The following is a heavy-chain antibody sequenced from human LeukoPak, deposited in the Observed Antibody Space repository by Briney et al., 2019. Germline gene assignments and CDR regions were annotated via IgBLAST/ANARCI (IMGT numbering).Heavy chain of an antibody. J-gene: IGHJ3*02. Sequence: GSLRLSCAASGVTLSHYGMHWVRQAPGKGLEWVALIWYDGSKKFYTDSVKGRFAISRDNSKNTLYLQMNSLRAEDTAVYYCARDEAVMTTVLSDAFDIWGQGTMVTVSS. CDR2: IWYDGSKK. CDR3: ARDEAVMTTVLSDAFDI. V-gene: IGHV3-33*08. D-gene: IGHD4-17*01. CDR1: GVTLSHYG.